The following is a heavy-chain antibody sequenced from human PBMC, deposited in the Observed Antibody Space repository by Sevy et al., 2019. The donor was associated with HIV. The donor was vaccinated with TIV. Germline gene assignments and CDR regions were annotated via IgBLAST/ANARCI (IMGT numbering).Heavy chain of an antibody. J-gene: IGHJ4*02. D-gene: IGHD3-10*01. Sequence: GGSLRLSCSASGFPFRSNIMGWVRQAPGKRLEYVSGITSNGLSTHYVPSVKGRFSISRDNSKKTMYLQMSSLRHEDTAVYYCVKYRGLTQDFDYWGQGTLVTVSS. CDR3: VKYRGLTQDFDY. V-gene: IGHV3-64D*06. CDR2: ITSNGLST. CDR1: GFPFRSNI.